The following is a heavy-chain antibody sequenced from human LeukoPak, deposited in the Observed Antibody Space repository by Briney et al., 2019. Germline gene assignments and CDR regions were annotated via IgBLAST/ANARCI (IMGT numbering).Heavy chain of an antibody. D-gene: IGHD3-22*01. CDR1: GGSISSYY. J-gene: IGHJ6*02. CDR3: ARGHYYDSSGDYSPYGMDV. Sequence: PSETLSLTCTVSGGSISSYYWSWIRQPPGEGLEWIGYIYYSGSTNYNPSLKSRVTISVDTSKNQFSLKLSSVTAADTAVYYCARGHYYDSSGDYSPYGMDVWGQGTTVTVSS. CDR2: IYYSGST. V-gene: IGHV4-59*01.